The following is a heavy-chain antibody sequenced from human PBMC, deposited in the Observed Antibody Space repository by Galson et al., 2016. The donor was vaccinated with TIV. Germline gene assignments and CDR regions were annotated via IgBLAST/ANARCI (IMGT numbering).Heavy chain of an antibody. CDR2: ISNTGSLK. V-gene: IGHV3-11*05. CDR1: GFIVDDNY. J-gene: IGHJ4*02. D-gene: IGHD7-27*01. Sequence: SLRLSCAASGFIVDDNYMTWIRQAPGKGLEWVSSISNTGSLKHYPDSLKGQFTISRDNARNSVFLQMHSLRAEDTAVYYCARDHPQGWGFDCWGQGTLVTVSS. CDR3: ARDHPQGWGFDC.